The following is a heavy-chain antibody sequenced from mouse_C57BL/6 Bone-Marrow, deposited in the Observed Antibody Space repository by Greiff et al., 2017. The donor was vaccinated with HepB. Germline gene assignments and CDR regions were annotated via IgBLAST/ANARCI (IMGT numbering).Heavy chain of an antibody. Sequence: EVKLMESGGGLVQSGRSLRLSCATSGFTFSDFYMEWVRQAPGKGLEWIAASRNKANDYTTEYSASVKGRFIVSRDTSQSTLYLQMNALRAADTAIYYCSRAYGSSLYYYAMDYWGQGTSVTVSS. CDR3: SRAYGSSLYYYAMDY. CDR1: GFTFSDFY. CDR2: SRNKANDYTT. D-gene: IGHD1-1*01. J-gene: IGHJ4*01. V-gene: IGHV7-1*01.